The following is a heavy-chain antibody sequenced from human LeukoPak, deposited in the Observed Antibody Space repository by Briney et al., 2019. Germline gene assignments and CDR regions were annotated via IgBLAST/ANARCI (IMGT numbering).Heavy chain of an antibody. CDR1: GFTFSSYS. J-gene: IGHJ4*02. Sequence: GGSLRLSCAASGFTFSSYSMNWVRQALGKGLEWVSSISSSSSYIYYADSVKGRFTISRDNAKNSLYLQMNSLRAEDTAVYYCAREAGGSSGRNYWGQGTLVTVSS. CDR2: ISSSSSYI. CDR3: AREAGGSSGRNY. V-gene: IGHV3-21*01. D-gene: IGHD6-6*01.